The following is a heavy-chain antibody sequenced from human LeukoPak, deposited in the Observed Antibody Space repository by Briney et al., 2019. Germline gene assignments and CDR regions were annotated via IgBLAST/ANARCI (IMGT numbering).Heavy chain of an antibody. CDR3: ARLIDSSAFYYYYGMDV. J-gene: IGHJ6*02. CDR2: IYPGDSDT. Sequence: GESLKISCKGSGYRFSSYWIGWVRQMPGKGLEWMGIIYPGDSDTRYSPSFQGQVTISADKSISTAYLQWSSLKASDTAMYYCARLIDSSAFYYYYGMDVWGQGTTVTVSS. CDR1: GYRFSSYW. D-gene: IGHD3-22*01. V-gene: IGHV5-51*01.